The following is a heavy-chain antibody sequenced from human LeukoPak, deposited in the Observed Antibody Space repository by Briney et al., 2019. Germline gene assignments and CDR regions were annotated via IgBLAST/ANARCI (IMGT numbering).Heavy chain of an antibody. V-gene: IGHV3-23*01. CDR2: ISGSGGST. J-gene: IGHJ4*02. CDR1: GFTFSSYA. CDR3: AKALTVAGTFSFGY. Sequence: GGSLRLSCAASGFTFSSYAMSWVRQAPGKGLEWLSAISGSGGSTYYADSVKGRFTISRDNSKNTLYLQMNSLRAEDTAVYYCAKALTVAGTFSFGYWGQGTLVTVSS. D-gene: IGHD6-19*01.